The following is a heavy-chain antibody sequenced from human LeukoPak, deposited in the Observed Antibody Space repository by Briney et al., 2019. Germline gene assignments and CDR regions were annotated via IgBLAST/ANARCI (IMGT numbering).Heavy chain of an antibody. Sequence: PSETLSLTCAVYGGSFSGYYWSWIRQPPGKGLEWIGSIYYSGSTYYNPSLKSRVTISVDTSKNQFSLKLSSVTAADTAVYYCAREFIGPVDYWGQGTLVTVSS. V-gene: IGHV4-34*01. CDR1: GGSFSGYY. D-gene: IGHD1-26*01. J-gene: IGHJ4*02. CDR3: AREFIGPVDY. CDR2: IYYSGST.